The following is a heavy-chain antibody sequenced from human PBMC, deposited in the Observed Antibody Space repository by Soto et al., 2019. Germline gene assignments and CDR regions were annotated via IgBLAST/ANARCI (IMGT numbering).Heavy chain of an antibody. V-gene: IGHV2-5*02. CDR1: GFSLSTSGVG. CDR3: AHIPVGGYFDS. CDR2: LYWDDDK. D-gene: IGHD1-26*01. J-gene: IGHJ4*02. Sequence: QLTLKESGPTLVKPTQTLTLTCTFSGFSLSTSGVGVGWIRQPQGKALEWLALLYWDDDKRYSPSLKSRLTITKATAKNQVVLTITSMDPVDTATYYGAHIPVGGYFDSWGQGTLVTVSS.